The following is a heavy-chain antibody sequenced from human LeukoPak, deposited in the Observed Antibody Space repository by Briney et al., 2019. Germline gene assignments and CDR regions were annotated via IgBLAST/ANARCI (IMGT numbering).Heavy chain of an antibody. D-gene: IGHD3-3*01. CDR2: INWNGGST. Sequence: GGSLRLSCAASGFTFDDYGMSWVRQAPGKGLEWVSGINWNGGSTGYADSVKGRFTISRDNAKNSLYLQMSSLRAEDTALYYCARSDDFWSGYPQGFRPLYYFDYWGQGTLVTVSS. V-gene: IGHV3-20*04. J-gene: IGHJ4*02. CDR1: GFTFDDYG. CDR3: ARSDDFWSGYPQGFRPLYYFDY.